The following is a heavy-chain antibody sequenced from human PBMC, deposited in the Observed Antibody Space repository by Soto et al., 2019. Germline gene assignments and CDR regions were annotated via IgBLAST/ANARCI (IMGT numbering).Heavy chain of an antibody. D-gene: IGHD3-10*01. J-gene: IGHJ6*03. CDR1: GGTFSSYT. V-gene: IGHV1-69*02. CDR2: IIPILGIA. CDR3: AFLATDSGYYYYTDV. Sequence: GASVKVSCKASGGTFSSYTISWVRQAPGQGLEWMGRIIPILGIANYAQKFQGRVTITADKSTSTAYMELSSLRSEDTAVYYCAFLATDSGYYYYTDVWGKGTTVTVSS.